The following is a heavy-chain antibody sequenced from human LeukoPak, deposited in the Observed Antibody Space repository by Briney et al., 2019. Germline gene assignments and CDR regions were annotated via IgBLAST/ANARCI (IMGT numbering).Heavy chain of an antibody. CDR3: ARDWGSIKVSADY. J-gene: IGHJ4*02. CDR2: ISANSDNT. CDR1: GYTFTSYS. V-gene: IGHV1-18*01. D-gene: IGHD7-27*01. Sequence: ASVKVSCKATGYTFTSYSISWVRQAPGQGLEWMGWISANSDNTNYAQKLQGRVTMTTDTSTSTAYMELRSLRSDDTALYFCARDWGSIKVSADYWGQGTLVTVSS.